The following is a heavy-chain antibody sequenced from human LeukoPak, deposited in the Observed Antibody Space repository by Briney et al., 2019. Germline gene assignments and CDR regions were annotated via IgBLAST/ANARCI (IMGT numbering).Heavy chain of an antibody. D-gene: IGHD1-26*01. V-gene: IGHV3-23*01. Sequence: GGSLRLSCAASGFSFSSYGMSWVRQAPGKGLEWVSAISISGNTYYADSVKGRFTISRDTSQNTLYLQMNSLRAEDTAVYYCGKDLNSRNYYTVDYWGQGTLVTVSS. CDR3: GKDLNSRNYYTVDY. CDR1: GFSFSSYG. J-gene: IGHJ4*02. CDR2: ISISGNT.